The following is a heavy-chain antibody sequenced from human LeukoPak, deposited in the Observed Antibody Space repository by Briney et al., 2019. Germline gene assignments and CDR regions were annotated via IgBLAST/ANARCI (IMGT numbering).Heavy chain of an antibody. CDR2: VYYRGTS. J-gene: IGHJ6*04. D-gene: IGHD3-10*01. CDR1: GGSINTSSYY. CDR3: ARGRGMDV. V-gene: IGHV4-39*07. Sequence: SETLSLTCTVSGGSINTSSYYWSWIRQPPGKGLEWIGSVYYRGTSYHNPSLKGRVTMSVDTTKNQFSLKLSSVTAADTAVYYCARGRGMDVWGKGTTVTVSS.